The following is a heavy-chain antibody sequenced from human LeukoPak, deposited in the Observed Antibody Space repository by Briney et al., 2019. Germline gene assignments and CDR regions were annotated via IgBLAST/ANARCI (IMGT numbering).Heavy chain of an antibody. CDR2: ISPNSGDK. CDR1: GYTFTGYY. V-gene: IGHV1-2*02. Sequence: GASVKVSCKASGYTFTGYYIHWVRQAPGQGLEWMGWISPNSGDKKYAQKFQGRVTMTRDTSISTAYMELSRLRSDDTAVYYCGRQDKNSAAIDYWGQGTLVTVSS. CDR3: GRQDKNSAAIDY. D-gene: IGHD2-21*01. J-gene: IGHJ4*02.